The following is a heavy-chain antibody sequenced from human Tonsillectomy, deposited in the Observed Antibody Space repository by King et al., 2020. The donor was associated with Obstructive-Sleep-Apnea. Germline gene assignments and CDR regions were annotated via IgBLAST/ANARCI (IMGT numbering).Heavy chain of an antibody. CDR1: GYFFTSYW. Sequence: VQLVESGAEVKKPGESLKISCQGSGYFFTSYWIDWVRLMPGKGLEWMGSIYPGDSDTRYSPSFQGQVTFSADKSISTAYLHWSSLKASDSATYYCARAITEGENGMDVWGQGTTVTVSS. J-gene: IGHJ6*02. CDR3: ARAITEGENGMDV. D-gene: IGHD1-20*01. V-gene: IGHV5-51*01. CDR2: IYPGDSDT.